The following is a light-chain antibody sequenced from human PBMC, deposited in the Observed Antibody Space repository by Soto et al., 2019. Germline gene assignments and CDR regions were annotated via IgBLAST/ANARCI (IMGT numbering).Light chain of an antibody. CDR2: RAS. V-gene: IGKV3-15*01. CDR3: QQYGNWPRT. CDR1: QSINSN. J-gene: IGKJ1*01. Sequence: MTQSPATLSVSPGERATLSCRASQSINSNLAWYQQKPGQAPRLLIYRASTRATNIPARFSGSGSGTEFTLTISSLQSEDCAVYSCQQYGNWPRTFGQGTKVEIK.